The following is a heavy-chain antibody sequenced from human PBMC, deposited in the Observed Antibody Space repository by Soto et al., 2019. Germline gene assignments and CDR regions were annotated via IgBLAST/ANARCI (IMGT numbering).Heavy chain of an antibody. D-gene: IGHD2-2*01. CDR3: ARAEPGPSTYYYGMDV. Sequence: GASVKVSCKASGGTFSSYAISWVRQAPGQGLEWMGGIIPIFGTANYAQKFQGRVTITADESTSTAYMELSSLRSEDTAVYYCARAEPGPSTYYYGMDVWGQGTTVTVSS. CDR1: GGTFSSYA. V-gene: IGHV1-69*13. CDR2: IIPIFGTA. J-gene: IGHJ6*02.